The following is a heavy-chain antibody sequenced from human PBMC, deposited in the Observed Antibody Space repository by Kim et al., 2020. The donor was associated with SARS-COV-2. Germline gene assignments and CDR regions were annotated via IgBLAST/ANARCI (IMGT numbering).Heavy chain of an antibody. Sequence: RFTISRDNAKNTLYLQMNSLRAEDTAVYYCARSLGYCSGGSCYSAGEFDYWGQGTLVTVSS. V-gene: IGHV3-74*01. CDR3: ARSLGYCSGGSCYSAGEFDY. D-gene: IGHD2-15*01. J-gene: IGHJ4*02.